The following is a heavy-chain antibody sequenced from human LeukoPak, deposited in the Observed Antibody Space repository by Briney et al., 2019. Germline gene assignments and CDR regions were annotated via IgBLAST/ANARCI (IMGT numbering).Heavy chain of an antibody. D-gene: IGHD1-26*01. J-gene: IGHJ4*02. CDR2: IYYSGST. Sequence: PSETLSLTCTVSGGSMSSSSYYWGWIRQPPGKGLEWIGSIYYSGSTYYSASLKSRVTISVDTSKNQFSLKLRFVIAADTAMYYCARSRIVGASPFDYWGQGTLVTVSS. CDR3: ARSRIVGASPFDY. V-gene: IGHV4-39*01. CDR1: GGSMSSSSYY.